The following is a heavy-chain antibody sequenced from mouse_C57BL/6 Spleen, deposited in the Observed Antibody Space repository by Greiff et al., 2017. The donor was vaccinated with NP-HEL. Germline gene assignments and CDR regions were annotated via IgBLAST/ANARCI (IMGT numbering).Heavy chain of an antibody. CDR3: ARDYGYDGGFDY. Sequence: VQLQQSVAELVRPGASVKLSCTASGFNIKNTYMHWVKQRPEQGLEWIGRIDPANGNHKYAPKFQGKAPITAETSHNTAYLQLSSRTSEDTSIYYCARDYGYDGGFDYWGQGTTLTVSS. D-gene: IGHD2-2*01. J-gene: IGHJ2*01. CDR1: GFNIKNTY. CDR2: IDPANGNH. V-gene: IGHV14-3*01.